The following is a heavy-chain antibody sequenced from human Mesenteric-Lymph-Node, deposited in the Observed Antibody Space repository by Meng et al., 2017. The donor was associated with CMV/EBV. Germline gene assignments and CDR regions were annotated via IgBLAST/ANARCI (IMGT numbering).Heavy chain of an antibody. CDR3: ARVTDFWSTPWGFDP. D-gene: IGHD3-3*01. Sequence: ASVKVSCKASGYTFTSYGISWVRQAPGQGLEWMGWISAYNGNTNYAQKLQGKVTMTTDTSTSTAYMELSSLRSDDTAFYYCARVTDFWSTPWGFDPWGQGTLVTVSS. CDR2: ISAYNGNT. J-gene: IGHJ5*01. CDR1: GYTFTSYG. V-gene: IGHV1-18*01.